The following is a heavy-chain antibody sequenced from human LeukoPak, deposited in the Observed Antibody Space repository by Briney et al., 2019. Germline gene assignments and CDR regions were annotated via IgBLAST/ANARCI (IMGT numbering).Heavy chain of an antibody. D-gene: IGHD6-13*01. Sequence: GESLKISCKGSGYSFTTYWIGWVRQMPGKGLEWVSAISGSGGGTYYADSVKGRFTISRDNSKNTLYLQMNSLRAEDTAVYYCAKRVAAEVYYGMDVWGQGTTVTVSS. CDR2: ISGSGGGT. J-gene: IGHJ6*02. CDR3: AKRVAAEVYYGMDV. CDR1: GYSFTTYW. V-gene: IGHV3-23*01.